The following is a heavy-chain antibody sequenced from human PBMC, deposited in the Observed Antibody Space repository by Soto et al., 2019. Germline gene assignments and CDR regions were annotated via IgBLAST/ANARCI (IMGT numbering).Heavy chain of an antibody. CDR1: GFSLRNRGVG. D-gene: IGHD1-1*01. CDR3: AHRYSTTLIYGMDV. J-gene: IGHJ6*02. Sequence: QITLKESGPTLVKPTQTLTLTCTFSGFSLRNRGVGVGWFRQPPGTPLEWVALIYWDDAKRYSPSRRSRLTITKDTSKNQGVLTMTNMDPVDTATYYGAHRYSTTLIYGMDVWGQGTTVTVSS. CDR2: IYWDDAK. V-gene: IGHV2-5*02.